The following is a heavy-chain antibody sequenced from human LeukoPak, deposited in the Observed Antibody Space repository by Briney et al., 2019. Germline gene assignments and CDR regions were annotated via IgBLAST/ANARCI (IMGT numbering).Heavy chain of an antibody. CDR1: GFSLSSSGVG. CDR2: IYWDDDK. V-gene: IGHV2-5*02. J-gene: IGHJ4*02. Sequence: SGPTLVNPTQTLTLTCTFSGFSLSSSGVGVGWVRQPPGEALEWLALIYWDDDKRYSPSLRSRLTITKDTSKNQVVLTMTNVDPVGTATYYCAHRRYLYGSWNFGSFDYWGQGTLVTVSS. D-gene: IGHD6-19*01. CDR3: AHRRYLYGSWNFGSFDY.